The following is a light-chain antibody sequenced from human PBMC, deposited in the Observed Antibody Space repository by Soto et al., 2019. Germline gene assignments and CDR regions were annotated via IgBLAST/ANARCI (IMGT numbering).Light chain of an antibody. CDR1: QSVSSY. V-gene: IGKV3-11*01. CDR3: QQRSNWPPWT. CDR2: DAS. J-gene: IGKJ1*01. Sequence: EIVLTQSPATVSLSPGERATLSCRASQSVSSYLAWYQQKPGQAPRLLIYDASNRATGIPARFSGSGSGTDFTLTISSLEPEDFAVYYCQQRSNWPPWTFGHGTKVDIK.